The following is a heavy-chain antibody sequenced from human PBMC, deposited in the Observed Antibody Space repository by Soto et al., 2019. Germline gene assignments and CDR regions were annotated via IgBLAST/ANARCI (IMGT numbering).Heavy chain of an antibody. V-gene: IGHV4-31*03. D-gene: IGHD3-10*01. J-gene: IGHJ5*02. CDR3: AKGVRGVPIWFDP. CDR1: GGSISNSANH. CDR2: IYYSGGI. Sequence: QVQLQESGPGLVRPSQTLSLSCTVSGGSISNSANHWSWIRQHPGAGLEWIGYIYYSGGIYYSPFLKGRVTMSIGASKNQFSLKLSSLTAADTAVYYCAKGVRGVPIWFDPWCQGTLVTVSS.